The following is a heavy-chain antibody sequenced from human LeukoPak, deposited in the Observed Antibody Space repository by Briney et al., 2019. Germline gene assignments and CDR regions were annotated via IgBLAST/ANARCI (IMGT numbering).Heavy chain of an antibody. J-gene: IGHJ4*02. CDR3: ALRRAFAAFDY. Sequence: SGPTLVNPTQTLTLTCTFSGFSLSTSGVGVGWIRQPPGKALEWLALIYWDDDKRYSPSLKGRLTITKDTSKNQVVLRMTNMDPVDTATYYCALRRAFAAFDYWGQGTLVTVSS. CDR2: IYWDDDK. D-gene: IGHD2-15*01. V-gene: IGHV2-5*02. CDR1: GFSLSTSGVG.